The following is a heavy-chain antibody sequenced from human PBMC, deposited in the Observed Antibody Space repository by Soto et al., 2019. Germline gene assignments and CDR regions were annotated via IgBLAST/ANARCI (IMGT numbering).Heavy chain of an antibody. V-gene: IGHV4-59*13. CDR1: GDSIRNVY. Sequence: QVQLQESGPGLVKPSETLSLTCTVSGDSIRNVYWSWIRQPPGKGLEWIGFIYHSGNAKYNPSLKSRVDMSVDSSKNQISLSLNSVIAADSAVYFCARAHAPTLPFDSWGQGTLVTVSS. CDR2: IYHSGNA. CDR3: ARAHAPTLPFDS. D-gene: IGHD2-2*01. J-gene: IGHJ4*02.